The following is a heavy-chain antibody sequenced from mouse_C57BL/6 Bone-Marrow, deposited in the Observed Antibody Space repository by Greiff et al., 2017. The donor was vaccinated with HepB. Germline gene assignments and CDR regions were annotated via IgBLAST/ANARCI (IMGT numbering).Heavy chain of an antibody. Sequence: VHVKQSGAELVRPGASVKLSCTASGFNIKDDYKHWVKQRPEQGLEWIGWIDPENGDTEYASKFQGKATITADTSSNTAYLQLSSLTSEDTAVYYCTTWSSYAMDYWGQGTSVTVSS. J-gene: IGHJ4*01. CDR1: GFNIKDDY. V-gene: IGHV14-4*01. D-gene: IGHD1-1*01. CDR3: TTWSSYAMDY. CDR2: IDPENGDT.